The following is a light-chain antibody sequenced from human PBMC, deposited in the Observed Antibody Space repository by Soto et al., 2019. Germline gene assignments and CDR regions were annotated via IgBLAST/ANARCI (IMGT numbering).Light chain of an antibody. V-gene: IGLV2-14*01. CDR2: EVS. CDR3: GSYTSTDTPFV. Sequence: ALAQPSSVSGSPGQSITISCTGTSTDVGGYNYVSWYQHHPGKGPKLIIYEVSNRPSGVSDRFSGSKSGNKASLIISNLEAEDESDYYCGSYTSTDTPFVFGTGTKVTVL. J-gene: IGLJ1*01. CDR1: STDVGGYNY.